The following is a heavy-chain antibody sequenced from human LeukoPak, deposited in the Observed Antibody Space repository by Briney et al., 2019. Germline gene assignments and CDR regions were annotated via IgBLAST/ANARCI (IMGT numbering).Heavy chain of an antibody. D-gene: IGHD4-17*01. J-gene: IGHJ4*02. CDR1: GGSISSGGYY. CDR2: IYYSGST. Sequence: SQTLSLTCTVSGGSISSGGYYWSWIRQHPGKGLEWIGYIYYSGSTYYNPSLKSRVTISVDTSKNQFSLKLSSVTAADTAVYYCATYGDYSDYYFDYWGQGTLVTVSS. V-gene: IGHV4-31*03. CDR3: ATYGDYSDYYFDY.